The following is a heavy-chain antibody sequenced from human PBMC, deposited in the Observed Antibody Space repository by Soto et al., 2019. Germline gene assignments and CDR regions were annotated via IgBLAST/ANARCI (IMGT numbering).Heavy chain of an antibody. CDR3: AKAKLAVASDHDAFDI. CDR1: GFTVSSNY. CDR2: IYSGGST. V-gene: IGHV3-53*05. J-gene: IGHJ3*02. D-gene: IGHD6-19*01. Sequence: GGSLILSCAASGFTVSSNYMSWVRTAPGKGLELVSVIYSGGSTYYADSVKGRFTISRDNAKNTLYLQMNSLRAEDTALYYCAKAKLAVASDHDAFDIWGQGTMVTVSS.